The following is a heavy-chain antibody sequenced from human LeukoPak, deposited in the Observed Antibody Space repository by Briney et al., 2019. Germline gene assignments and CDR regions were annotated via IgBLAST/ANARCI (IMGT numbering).Heavy chain of an antibody. Sequence: GASVKVSCKASGYTFTGYYMHWMRQAPGQGLEWMGRINPNSGGTNYAQKFQGRVTMTRDTSISTAYMELSRLRSDDTAVYYCARVEATFRQLRVMDVWGQGTTVTVSS. CDR3: ARVEATFRQLRVMDV. J-gene: IGHJ6*02. CDR2: INPNSGGT. D-gene: IGHD2/OR15-2a*01. V-gene: IGHV1-2*06. CDR1: GYTFTGYY.